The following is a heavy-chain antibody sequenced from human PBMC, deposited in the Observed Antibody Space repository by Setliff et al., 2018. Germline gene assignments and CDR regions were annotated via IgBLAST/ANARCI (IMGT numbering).Heavy chain of an antibody. CDR1: GGTLSTLS. J-gene: IGHJ6*03. Sequence: GASVKVSCKASGGTLSTLSIAWVRQAPGQGLEWMGGTIPLLPLPNYAVKFQGRVTITADKSTSTAYMELRSLTSEDTAVYYCARNALTGTTRKYYYYMDVWGQGTMGTVS. CDR3: ARNALTGTTRKYYYYMDV. V-gene: IGHV1-69*10. CDR2: TIPLLPLP. D-gene: IGHD1-7*01.